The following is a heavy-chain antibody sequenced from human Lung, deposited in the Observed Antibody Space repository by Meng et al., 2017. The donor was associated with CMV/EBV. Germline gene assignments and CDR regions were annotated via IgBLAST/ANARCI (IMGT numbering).Heavy chain of an antibody. Sequence: SEPLSLXFPIPRASISSFHWSWIPKPPGKGLQWIGYVSDSGSAKYNPSLESRGTISRDRYRNQFYLNLNSVTAADTAMYFCARGTGTTQHYFDYWGQGMVVTVSS. J-gene: IGHJ4*02. CDR2: VSDSGSA. V-gene: IGHV4-59*01. CDR3: ARGTGTTQHYFDY. D-gene: IGHD1-1*01. CDR1: RASISSFH.